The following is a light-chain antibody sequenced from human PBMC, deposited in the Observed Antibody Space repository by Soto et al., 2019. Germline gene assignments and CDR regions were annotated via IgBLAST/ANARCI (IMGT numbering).Light chain of an antibody. V-gene: IGLV2-14*01. J-gene: IGLJ2*01. CDR3: SSYTSSSTPV. CDR2: EVS. CDR1: SSDVGGYNY. Sequence: QSALTQPASVSGSPGQSITISCTGTSSDVGGYNYVSWYQQHPDKAPKLMIYEVSNRPSGVSNRFSGSKSGNTASLTISGLQAEDEADYYCSSYTSSSTPVFGGGTNSPS.